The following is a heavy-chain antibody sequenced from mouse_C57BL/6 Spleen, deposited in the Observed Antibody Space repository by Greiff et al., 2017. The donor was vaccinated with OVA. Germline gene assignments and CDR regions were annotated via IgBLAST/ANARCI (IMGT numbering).Heavy chain of an antibody. CDR1: GYTFTSYW. D-gene: IGHD2-3*01. CDR2: IDPSDSET. Sequence: QVQLKQSGAELVRPGSSVKLSCKASGYTFTSYWMHWVKQRPIQGLEWIGNIDPSDSETHYNQKFKDKATLTVDKSSSTAYMQLSSLTSEDSAVYYCARGDGHYFDYWGQGTTLTVSS. V-gene: IGHV1-52*01. J-gene: IGHJ2*01. CDR3: ARGDGHYFDY.